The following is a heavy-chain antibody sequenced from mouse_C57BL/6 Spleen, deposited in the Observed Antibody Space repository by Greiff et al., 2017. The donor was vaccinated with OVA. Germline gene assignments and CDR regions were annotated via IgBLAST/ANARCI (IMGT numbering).Heavy chain of an antibody. D-gene: IGHD1-1*01. CDR2: IDPSDSYT. Sequence: VQLQQPGAELVMPGASVKLSCKASGYTFTSYWMHWVKQRPGQGLEWIGEIDPSDSYTNYNQKFKGKSTLTVDKSSSTAYMQLSSLTSEDSAVYYCARSNYYGSSRFAYWGQGTLVTVSA. CDR3: ARSNYYGSSRFAY. CDR1: GYTFTSYW. J-gene: IGHJ3*01. V-gene: IGHV1-69*01.